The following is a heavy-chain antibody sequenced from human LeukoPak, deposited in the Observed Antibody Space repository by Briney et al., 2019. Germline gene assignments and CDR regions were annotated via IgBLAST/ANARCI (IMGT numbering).Heavy chain of an antibody. CDR1: GFSLSTRGMC. CDR3: ARISYSDTTGYSYFDY. D-gene: IGHD3-22*01. Sequence: SGPALVKPTQTLTLTCTFSGFSLSTRGMCVAWIRQPPGKALEWLALINWGDDKYYTTSLMTRLTISKDTSKNQVVLTMSNMYPVDTATYYCARISYSDTTGYSYFDYWGQGTLVTVSS. V-gene: IGHV2-70*01. CDR2: INWGDDK. J-gene: IGHJ4*02.